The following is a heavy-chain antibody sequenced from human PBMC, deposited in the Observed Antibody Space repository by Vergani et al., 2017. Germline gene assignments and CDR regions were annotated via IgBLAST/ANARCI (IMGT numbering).Heavy chain of an antibody. J-gene: IGHJ4*02. CDR3: ASCYNGSGSYYWHYFDY. CDR1: GGTFSSYA. Sequence: QVQLVQSGAEVKKPGSSVKVSCKASGGTFSSYAISWVRQAPGQGLEWMGGIIPIFGTANYAQKFQGRVTITADESTSTAYMELSSLRSEDTAVYYCASCYNGSGSYYWHYFDYWGQGTLVTVSS. D-gene: IGHD3-10*01. V-gene: IGHV1-69*01. CDR2: IIPIFGTA.